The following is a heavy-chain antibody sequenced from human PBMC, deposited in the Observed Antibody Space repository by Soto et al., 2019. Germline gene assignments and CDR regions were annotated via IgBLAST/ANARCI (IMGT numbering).Heavy chain of an antibody. V-gene: IGHV1-2*04. CDR2: INPNSGGT. CDR1: GYTFTGHY. D-gene: IGHD2-2*02. CDR3: ARGYCSSTSCYTAAFDI. Sequence: ASVTVSCKASGYTFTGHYMHWVRQAPVQGLEWMGWINPNSGGTNYAQKFQGWVTMTRDTSISTAYMELSRLRSDDTAVYYCARGYCSSTSCYTAAFDIWG. J-gene: IGHJ3*02.